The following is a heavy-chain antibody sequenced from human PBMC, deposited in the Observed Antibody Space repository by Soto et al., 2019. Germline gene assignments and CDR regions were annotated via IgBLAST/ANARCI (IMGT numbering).Heavy chain of an antibody. V-gene: IGHV5-10-1*01. CDR3: ARQMSDFGVSFHADPNALDS. D-gene: IGHD3-3*01. CDR1: GYSFTSYW. J-gene: IGHJ5*01. Sequence: GEALKISCKGSGYSFTSYWISWVRQMPGKGLEWLGRIDPSDSYTNYSPSFQGHVTISADKSISTAYLQWSSLKASDTAMYYCARQMSDFGVSFHADPNALDSWR. CDR2: IDPSDSYT.